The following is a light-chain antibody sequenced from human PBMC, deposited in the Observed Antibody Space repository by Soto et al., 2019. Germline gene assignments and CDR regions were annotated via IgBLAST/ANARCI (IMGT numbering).Light chain of an antibody. V-gene: IGKV1-8*01. CDR1: QGISSY. CDR2: AAS. Sequence: AIRMTQSPSSFSASTGDRVTITCRASQGISSYLAWYQQKPGKAPKLLNYAASTLQSGVPSRFSGSGSGTDFTLTSSCLQSEDFATYYCHQYYSYPFTFGPGTKVDIK. CDR3: HQYYSYPFT. J-gene: IGKJ3*01.